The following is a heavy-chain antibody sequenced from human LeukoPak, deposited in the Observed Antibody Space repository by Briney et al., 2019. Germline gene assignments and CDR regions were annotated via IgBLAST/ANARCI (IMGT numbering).Heavy chain of an antibody. V-gene: IGHV3-23*01. CDR3: AKPLRIDIAAAADAFDI. Sequence: GGSLRLSCAASGFTFSSYAMTWVRQAPGKGLEWVSGISGNAAGTYYADSVQGRFTISRDNSKNTLYLQMNSLRAEDTAVYYCAKPLRIDIAAAADAFDIWGQGTMVTVSS. D-gene: IGHD6-13*01. CDR2: ISGNAAGT. CDR1: GFTFSSYA. J-gene: IGHJ3*02.